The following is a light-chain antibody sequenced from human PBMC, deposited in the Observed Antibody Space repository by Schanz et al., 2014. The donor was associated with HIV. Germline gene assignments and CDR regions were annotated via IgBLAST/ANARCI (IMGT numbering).Light chain of an antibody. V-gene: IGLV1-44*01. CDR1: SSNIATNA. Sequence: QSVLTQPPSASGTPGQRVTLSCSASSSNIATNAVNWYQQFPGTAPKVVIYTNSQRPSGVPDRFFGSKSGTSASLAISGLRSDDEAHYYCATWDDSLNGVVFGGGTKLTVL. CDR2: TNS. J-gene: IGLJ2*01. CDR3: ATWDDSLNGVV.